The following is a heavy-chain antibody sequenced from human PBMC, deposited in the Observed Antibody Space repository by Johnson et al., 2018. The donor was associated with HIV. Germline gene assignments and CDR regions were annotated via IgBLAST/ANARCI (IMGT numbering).Heavy chain of an antibody. V-gene: IGHV3-30*18. Sequence: QVQLVESGGGVVQPGRSLRLSCAASGFTFSTYGMHWVRQAPGKGLEWVSGITCDRSKTYYADSVKGRFTISRDKSKNTLYLQMNSLRTEDTALYYCAKDGSKGAFDIWGQGTMVTVSS. CDR3: AKDGSKGAFDI. CDR1: GFTFSTYG. D-gene: IGHD6-13*01. J-gene: IGHJ3*02. CDR2: ITCDRSKT.